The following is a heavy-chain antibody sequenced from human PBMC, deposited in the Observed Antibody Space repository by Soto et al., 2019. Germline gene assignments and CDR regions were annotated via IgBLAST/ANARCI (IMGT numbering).Heavy chain of an antibody. J-gene: IGHJ3*02. CDR2: ISAYDGNT. CDR3: ARYYYGSGSYFNDAFDI. D-gene: IGHD3-10*01. Sequence: QVQLVQSGAEVKKPGASVKVSCKDSGYTFTTYGLTWVRQAPGKGLEWMGWISAYDGNTDYAQDLQGRVTMTTDTSTNTAYMELMSLRSDDTAVYYCARYYYGSGSYFNDAFDIWGQETMVTVS. CDR1: GYTFTTYG. V-gene: IGHV1-18*01.